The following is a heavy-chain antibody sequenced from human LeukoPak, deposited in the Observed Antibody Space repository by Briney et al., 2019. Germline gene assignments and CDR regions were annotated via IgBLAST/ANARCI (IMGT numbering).Heavy chain of an antibody. CDR1: GYSISSGYY. CDR3: ARDLTPAAGDY. V-gene: IGHV4-38-2*02. CDR2: IYHSGST. Sequence: PSETLSLTCAVSGYSISSGYYWGWIRQPPGKGLEWIGSIYHSGSTYYNPSLKSRVTISVDTSKNQFSLKLSSVAAADTAVYYCARDLTPAAGDYWGQGTLVTVSP. J-gene: IGHJ4*02. D-gene: IGHD6-13*01.